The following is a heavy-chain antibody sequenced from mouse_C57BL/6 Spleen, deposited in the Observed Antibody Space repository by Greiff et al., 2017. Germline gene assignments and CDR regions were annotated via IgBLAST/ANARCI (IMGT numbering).Heavy chain of an antibody. CDR1: GFNIKNTY. Sequence: VQLKESVAELVRPGASVKLSCTASGFNIKNTYMHWVKQRPEQGLEWIGRIDPANGNTKYAPKFPGKATITADTSSNPAYLQLSSLSSEDTAIYYCARDYGSSWYFDVWGTGTTVTVSS. CDR3: ARDYGSSWYFDV. D-gene: IGHD1-1*01. V-gene: IGHV14-3*01. CDR2: IDPANGNT. J-gene: IGHJ1*03.